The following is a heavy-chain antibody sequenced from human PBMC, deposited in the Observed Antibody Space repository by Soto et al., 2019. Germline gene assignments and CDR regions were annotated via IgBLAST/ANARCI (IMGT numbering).Heavy chain of an antibody. CDR1: GFTFGSYW. CDR3: AKIGSSGWYYFDY. J-gene: IGHJ4*02. CDR2: IKPDGSAT. Sequence: VQLVESGGGLVQPGGSLRLSCAVSGFTFGSYWMNWVRLIPGKGLEWVAYIKPDGSATYYVDSVKGRFTISRDNAKNSLYLQMNSLRAEDTAVYYCAKIGSSGWYYFDYWGQGTLVTVSS. V-gene: IGHV3-7*03. D-gene: IGHD6-19*01.